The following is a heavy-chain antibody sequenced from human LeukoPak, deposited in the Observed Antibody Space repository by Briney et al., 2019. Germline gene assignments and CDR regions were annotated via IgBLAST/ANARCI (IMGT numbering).Heavy chain of an antibody. J-gene: IGHJ4*02. CDR1: GGSITSYY. V-gene: IGHV4-59*01. Sequence: SETLSLTCTVSGGSITSYYWSWIRQPPGKGLEWIGYIYYGGNTNYNPSLKSRVTISVDTSKNQFSLNLRSVTAADTAVYYCARVINSYGPFDSWGQGTPVTVSS. D-gene: IGHD5-18*01. CDR2: IYYGGNT. CDR3: ARVINSYGPFDS.